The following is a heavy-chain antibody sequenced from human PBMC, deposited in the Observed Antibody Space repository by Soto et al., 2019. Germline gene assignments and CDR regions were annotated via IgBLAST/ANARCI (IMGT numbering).Heavy chain of an antibody. V-gene: IGHV1-3*01. CDR3: ARGHLAVVPVASWHQYMDV. Sequence: QVQLVQSGAEVEKPGASVQVSCTASGYNFNNYAVHWVSLSPGQGLEWIGWVNAGNGNTKYLPNFQGRAAITRDTGALTVYMQLSGLRSEDTSIYYCARGHLAVVPVASWHQYMDVWGKGTTVTVS. D-gene: IGHD2-21*01. J-gene: IGHJ6*03. CDR2: VNAGNGNT. CDR1: GYNFNNYA.